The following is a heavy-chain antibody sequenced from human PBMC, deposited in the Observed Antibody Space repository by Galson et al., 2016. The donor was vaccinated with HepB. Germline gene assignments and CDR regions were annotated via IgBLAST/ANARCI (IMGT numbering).Heavy chain of an antibody. CDR2: IKHSGKT. CDR1: GGSFGGYY. CDR3: ARTFCSSMSCYERIRPMDV. J-gene: IGHJ6*03. Sequence: SETLSLTCTVYGGSFGGYYWSWIRQSPGKGLEWIGAIKHSGKTDYSSSLKSRVTISVDTPKNQFSLRLRSVTAADTAVYYCARTFCSSMSCYERIRPMDVWGEGTTVIVSS. V-gene: IGHV4-34*01. D-gene: IGHD2-2*01.